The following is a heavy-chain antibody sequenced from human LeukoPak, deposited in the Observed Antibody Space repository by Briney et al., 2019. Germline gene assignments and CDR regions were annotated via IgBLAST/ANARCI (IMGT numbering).Heavy chain of an antibody. J-gene: IGHJ4*02. CDR2: ISSSGSTI. CDR3: ARGWHYDFWSGHYLFDY. D-gene: IGHD3-3*01. Sequence: GGSLRLSCAASGFTFSDYYMSWIRQAPGKGLEWVSYISSSGSTIYYADSVEGRFTISGDNAKNSLYLQMNSLRAEDTAVYYCARGWHYDFWSGHYLFDYWGQGTLVTVSS. V-gene: IGHV3-11*04. CDR1: GFTFSDYY.